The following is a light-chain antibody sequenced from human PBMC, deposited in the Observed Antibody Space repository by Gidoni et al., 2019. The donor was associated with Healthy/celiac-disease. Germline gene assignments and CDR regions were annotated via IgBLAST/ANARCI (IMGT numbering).Light chain of an antibody. CDR2: GAS. Sequence: EIVLTQSPGTLSLSPGERATLSCRASQSVSSSYLAWYQQKPGQTPRLLIYGASSRATGIPDRFSGSGSGTDFTLTISRLGPEEFAGDYCQQYGSAVVTFXGXTKVEIK. J-gene: IGKJ4*01. V-gene: IGKV3-20*01. CDR1: QSVSSSY. CDR3: QQYGSAVVT.